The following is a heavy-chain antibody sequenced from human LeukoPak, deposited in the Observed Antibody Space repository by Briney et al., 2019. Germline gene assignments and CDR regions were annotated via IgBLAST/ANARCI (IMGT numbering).Heavy chain of an antibody. CDR3: AKTAARAYGSYYYYMDV. CDR2: ISGSGGST. CDR1: GFTFSSYA. Sequence: GGSLGLSCAASGFTFSSYAMSWVRQAPRKGLEWVSAISGSGGSTYYADSVKGRFTISRDNSKNTLYLQMNSLRAEDTAVYYCAKTAARAYGSYYYYMDVWGKGTTVTVSS. V-gene: IGHV3-23*01. J-gene: IGHJ6*03. D-gene: IGHD3-10*01.